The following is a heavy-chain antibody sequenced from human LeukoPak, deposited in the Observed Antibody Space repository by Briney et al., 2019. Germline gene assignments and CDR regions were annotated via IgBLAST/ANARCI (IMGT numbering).Heavy chain of an antibody. CDR2: ISGSGGSI. Sequence: PGGSLRLSCAASGFTFSSYAMNWVRQAPGKGLEWVSAISGSGGSIYYADSVKGRFTISRDNSKNTLYLQMNRLRPEDTAVYYCAREDDSSGYYLDYWGQGSLVTVSS. J-gene: IGHJ4*02. V-gene: IGHV3-23*01. CDR1: GFTFSSYA. D-gene: IGHD3-22*01. CDR3: AREDDSSGYYLDY.